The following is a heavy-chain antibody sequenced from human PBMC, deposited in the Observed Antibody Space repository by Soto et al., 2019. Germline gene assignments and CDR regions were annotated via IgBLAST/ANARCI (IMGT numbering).Heavy chain of an antibody. V-gene: IGHV5-10-1*01. CDR2: IAPSDSYT. CDR1: GYSFTSYW. J-gene: IGHJ3*02. D-gene: IGHD6-6*01. CDR3: ARLMDSSSPDAFDI. Sequence: GESLKISCKGSGYSFTSYWISWVRQMPGKGLEWMGSIAPSDSYTNYSPSFQGHVTISADKSISTAYLQWSSLKASDTAMYYCARLMDSSSPDAFDIWGQGTMVTVSS.